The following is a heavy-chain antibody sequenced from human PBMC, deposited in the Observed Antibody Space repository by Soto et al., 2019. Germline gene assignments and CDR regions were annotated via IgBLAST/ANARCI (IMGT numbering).Heavy chain of an antibody. D-gene: IGHD3-3*01. CDR2: IYPGDSDT. Sequence: PGESLKISCKGSGYSFTSYWIGWVRQMPGKGLEWMGIIYPGDSDTRYSPSFQGQVTISADKSISTAYLQWSSLKASDTAMYYCARQNSIRFSHYDFWSGGEVDAFDIWGQGTMVTVSS. CDR1: GYSFTSYW. J-gene: IGHJ3*02. V-gene: IGHV5-51*01. CDR3: ARQNSIRFSHYDFWSGGEVDAFDI.